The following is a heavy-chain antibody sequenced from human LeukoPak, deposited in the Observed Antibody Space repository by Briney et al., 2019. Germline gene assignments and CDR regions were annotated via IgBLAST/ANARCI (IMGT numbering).Heavy chain of an antibody. CDR1: GFTFSGSA. CDR2: IRSQANSYAT. V-gene: IGHV3-73*01. CDR3: AKEGPSN. J-gene: IGHJ4*02. Sequence: GGSLKLSCAASGFTFSGSAMHWVRQASGKGLEWVGRIRSQANSYATAYAASVKGRFTISRDDSKNTLYLQMNSLRAEDTAVYYCAKEGPSNWGQGTLVTVSS.